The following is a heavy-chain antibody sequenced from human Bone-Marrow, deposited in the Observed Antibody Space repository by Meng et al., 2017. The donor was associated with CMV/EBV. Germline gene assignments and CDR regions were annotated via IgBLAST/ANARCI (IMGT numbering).Heavy chain of an antibody. D-gene: IGHD3-9*01. CDR2: IIPILNIA. Sequence: SVKVSCKASGGTFSSYAISWVRQAPGQGLEWMGGIIPILNIANYAQKFQGRVTITADKSTSTAYMELSSLRSEDTAIYYCAKNAQAHYDILTGYYKEERYFDYWGQGTRVTVSS. CDR1: GGTFSSYA. CDR3: AKNAQAHYDILTGYYKEERYFDY. J-gene: IGHJ4*02. V-gene: IGHV1-69*10.